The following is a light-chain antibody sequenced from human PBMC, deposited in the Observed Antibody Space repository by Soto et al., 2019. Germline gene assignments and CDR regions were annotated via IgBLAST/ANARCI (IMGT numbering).Light chain of an antibody. V-gene: IGKV3-20*01. CDR2: GES. CDR3: QQHDYSPRT. J-gene: IGKJ1*01. Sequence: EIVLTQSPGTLSLSPGERATLSCRASQSVSSSSLAWVQQKPGQAPSLILYGESSRATGIPDRFGASCSVTDFTLTISRLEAEDFAVYYCQQHDYSPRTFGKGTKVEIK. CDR1: QSVSSSS.